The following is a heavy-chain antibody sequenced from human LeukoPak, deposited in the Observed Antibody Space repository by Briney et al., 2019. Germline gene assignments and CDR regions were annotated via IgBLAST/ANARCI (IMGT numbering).Heavy chain of an antibody. V-gene: IGHV3-64*01. D-gene: IGHD3-10*01. Sequence: PGGSLRLSCAASGFTFSSYAMHWVRQAPGKGLEYVSAISSNGGSTYYANSVKGRFTISRDNSKNTLYLQMGSLRAEDMAVYYCAREDYGSGSYEFDYWGQGTLVTVSS. CDR1: GFTFSSYA. J-gene: IGHJ4*02. CDR3: AREDYGSGSYEFDY. CDR2: ISSNGGST.